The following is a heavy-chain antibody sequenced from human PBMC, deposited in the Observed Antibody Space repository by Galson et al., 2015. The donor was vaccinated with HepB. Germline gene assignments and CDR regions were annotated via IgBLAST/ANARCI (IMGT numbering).Heavy chain of an antibody. D-gene: IGHD3-9*01. Sequence: SLRLSCAASGFTFSDYYMSWIRQAPGKGLEWVSYISSSSSYTNYADSVKGRFTISRDNAKNSLYLQMNSLRAEDTAVYYCAREEKHYDILTGLYQVVAATAYPKPYYYYGMDVWGQGTTVTVSS. CDR3: AREEKHYDILTGLYQVVAATAYPKPYYYYGMDV. V-gene: IGHV3-11*06. CDR2: ISSSSSYT. CDR1: GFTFSDYY. J-gene: IGHJ6*02.